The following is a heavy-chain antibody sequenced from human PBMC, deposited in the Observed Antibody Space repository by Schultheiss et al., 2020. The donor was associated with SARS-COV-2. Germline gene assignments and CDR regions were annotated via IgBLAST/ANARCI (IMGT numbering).Heavy chain of an antibody. Sequence: SETLSLTCAVYGGSFSGYYWSWIRQPPGKGLEWIGEINHSGSTYYNPSLKSLVTISVDTSKNQFSLKLSSVTAADTAVYYCARGLSYYYDSSGYTDAFDIWGQGTMVTVSS. D-gene: IGHD3-22*01. V-gene: IGHV4-34*09. CDR3: ARGLSYYYDSSGYTDAFDI. CDR2: INHSGST. J-gene: IGHJ3*02. CDR1: GGSFSGYY.